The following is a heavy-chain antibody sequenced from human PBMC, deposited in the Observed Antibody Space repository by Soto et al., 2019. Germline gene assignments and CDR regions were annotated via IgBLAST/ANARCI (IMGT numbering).Heavy chain of an antibody. CDR3: AREVAGKFDY. V-gene: IGHV1-8*01. CDR2: MSPNSGNT. D-gene: IGHD2-15*01. Sequence: VQLVQSGAEVKKPGASVRVSCKASGYTFTSYDINWVRQATGQGLEWMGWMSPNSGNTAYAQKFXGRVAMXXNTSISTAYMELSSLRSEDTAVYYCAREVAGKFDYWGQGTLVTVSS. CDR1: GYTFTSYD. J-gene: IGHJ4*02.